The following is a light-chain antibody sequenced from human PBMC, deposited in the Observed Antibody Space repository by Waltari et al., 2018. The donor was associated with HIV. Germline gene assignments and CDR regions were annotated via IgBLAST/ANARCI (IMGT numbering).Light chain of an antibody. Sequence: HPSVASCPRRPTTTACSATSSAVVGYYYVACWYQQHPGKAPKLIIHDVSKRPSGVSSRFSGSKSGNTASLTISGLQAEDESLYFCFAYSGSSPSYVFGTGTKVTVL. CDR3: FAYSGSSPSYV. V-gene: IGLV2-14*01. CDR2: DVS. J-gene: IGLJ1*01. CDR1: SSAVVGYYY.